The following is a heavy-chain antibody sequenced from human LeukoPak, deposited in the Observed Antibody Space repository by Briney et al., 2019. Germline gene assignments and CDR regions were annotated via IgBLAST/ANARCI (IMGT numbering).Heavy chain of an antibody. Sequence: MPSETLSLTCTVSGVSISSYYWSWIRQPPGKGLEWIGYIYYSGSTNYNSSLKSRVTISVDTSKNQFSLKLKSVTSADTAVYYCTRGMNFYYYMDVWGKGTTVTVSS. J-gene: IGHJ6*03. CDR3: TRGMNFYYYMDV. V-gene: IGHV4-59*01. CDR2: IYYSGST. CDR1: GVSISSYY.